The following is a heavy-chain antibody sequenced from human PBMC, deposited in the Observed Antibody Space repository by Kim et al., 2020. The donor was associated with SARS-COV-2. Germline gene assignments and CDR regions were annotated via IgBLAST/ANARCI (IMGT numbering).Heavy chain of an antibody. D-gene: IGHD6-19*01. CDR3: ARDLGQWLVRDYYYYGMDV. J-gene: IGHJ6*02. CDR1: GGSISSGGYY. CDR2: IYYSGST. V-gene: IGHV4-31*03. Sequence: SETLSLTCTVSGGSISSGGYYWSWIRQHPGKGLEWIGYIYYSGSTYYNPSLKSRVTISVDTSKNQFSLKLSSVTAADTAVYYCARDLGQWLVRDYYYYGMDVWGQGTTVTVSS.